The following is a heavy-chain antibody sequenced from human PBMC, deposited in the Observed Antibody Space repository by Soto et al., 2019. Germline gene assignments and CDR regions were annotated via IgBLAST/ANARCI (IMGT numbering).Heavy chain of an antibody. Sequence: QVQLQESGPGLVKPSQTLSLTCTVSGGSISSGGYYWSWIRQHPGKGLEWIGYIYYSGSTYYNPSLRSRVTRAVDTSKNQFSLKLSSVTAADTAVYYGARGVAAAGKEERVDYWGQGTLVTVSS. CDR2: IYYSGST. D-gene: IGHD6-13*01. CDR1: GGSISSGGYY. V-gene: IGHV4-31*03. J-gene: IGHJ4*02. CDR3: ARGVAAAGKEERVDY.